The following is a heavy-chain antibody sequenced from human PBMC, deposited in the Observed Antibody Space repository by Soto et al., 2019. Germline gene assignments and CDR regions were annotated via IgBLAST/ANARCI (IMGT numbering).Heavy chain of an antibody. D-gene: IGHD2-15*01. CDR3: ARHTPAISISDH. J-gene: IGHJ4*02. V-gene: IGHV4-39*01. CDR1: GGSISSSGDY. Sequence: SETLCLTCSVSGGSISSSGDYWGWIRQPPGKGLEWTGSIYYSGSTYYNPSLKSRVTISVDTSKNQFSLKLSSVTAADTAVYYCARHTPAISISDHWGQGTLVTVSS. CDR2: IYYSGST.